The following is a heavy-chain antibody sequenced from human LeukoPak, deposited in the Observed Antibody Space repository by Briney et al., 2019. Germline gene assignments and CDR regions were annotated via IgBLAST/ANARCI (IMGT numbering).Heavy chain of an antibody. CDR3: AKDFGNFDY. D-gene: IGHD3-16*01. CDR2: ISGSGGSS. V-gene: IGHV3-23*01. J-gene: IGHJ4*02. CDR1: EFPFTTNA. Sequence: GGPLNLSCAASEFPFTTNAISGARQAQGKGLEWVSAISGSGGSSYYADSVKGRFTISRDNSKNTLYLQMNSLRAEDTAVYYCAKDFGNFDYWGQGTLVTVSS.